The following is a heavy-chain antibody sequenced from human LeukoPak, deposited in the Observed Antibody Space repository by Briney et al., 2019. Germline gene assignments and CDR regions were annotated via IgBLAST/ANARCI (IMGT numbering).Heavy chain of an antibody. CDR1: GFTFSNYW. Sequence: GGSMRLSCAASGFTFSNYWMHWVRQAPGKGLVWVSRINSDGSTTNYADSVKGRFTISRDNAKNTLFLQMNSLRAEDTAVYYCASLQNVPSYYYYYVMDVWGQGTTVTVSS. CDR3: ASLQNVPSYYYYYVMDV. D-gene: IGHD2/OR15-2a*01. CDR2: INSDGSTT. J-gene: IGHJ6*02. V-gene: IGHV3-74*01.